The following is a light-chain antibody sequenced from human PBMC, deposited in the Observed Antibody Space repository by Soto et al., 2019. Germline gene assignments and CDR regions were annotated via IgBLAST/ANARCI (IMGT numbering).Light chain of an antibody. CDR1: QSLSSN. J-gene: IGKJ2*01. CDR2: GAS. CDR3: QQYNNWPPYT. V-gene: IGKV3-15*01. Sequence: EIVMTQSPGTLSVSLGERATLSCRASQSLSSNLAWYQQKPGQAPRLLIYGASTRATGIPARFSGSGSGTEFTLTISSLQSEDFAVYYCQQYNNWPPYTFGQGTKLEIK.